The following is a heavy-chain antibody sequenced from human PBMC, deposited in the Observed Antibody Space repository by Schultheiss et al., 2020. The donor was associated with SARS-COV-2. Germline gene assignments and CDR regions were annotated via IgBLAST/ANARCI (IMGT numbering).Heavy chain of an antibody. J-gene: IGHJ5*01. CDR3: ARQWLKPGGVWFDS. V-gene: IGHV4-61*02. D-gene: IGHD6-19*01. CDR1: GGSVSSGSYY. Sequence: SQTLSLTCPVSGGSVSSGSYYWSWIRQPPGKGLDWIGRISTSGRTNYNPSLKSRVTMSVDTSKNQFSLKLSSVTAADTAVYCCARQWLKPGGVWFDSWGQGTLVTVSS. CDR2: ISTSGRT.